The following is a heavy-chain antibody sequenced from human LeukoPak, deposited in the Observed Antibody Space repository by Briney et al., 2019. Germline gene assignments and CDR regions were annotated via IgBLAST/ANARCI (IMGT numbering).Heavy chain of an antibody. CDR1: GYTFTSYY. CDR3: AREERGGSVYGVNIYY. D-gene: IGHD4-17*01. J-gene: IGHJ4*02. Sequence: ASVKVSCKASGYTFTSYYMHWVRQAPGQGLEWMGIINPSGGSTSYAQKFQGRVTMTRDTSTSTVYMELSSLRSEDTAVYYCAREERGGSVYGVNIYYWGQGTLVTVSS. CDR2: INPSGGST. V-gene: IGHV1-46*01.